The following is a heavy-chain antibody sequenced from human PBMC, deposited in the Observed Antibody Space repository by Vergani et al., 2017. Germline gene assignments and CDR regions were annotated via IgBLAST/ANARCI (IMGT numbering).Heavy chain of an antibody. CDR2: IYHSGST. Sequence: QVQLQESGPGLVKPSETLSLTCAVSGYSISSGYYWGWIRQPPGKGLEWIGSIYHSGSTYYNPSLKSRVTISVDTSKNQFSLKLSSVTAADTAVYYCASPDHGGNSGAFDIWGQGTMVTVSS. V-gene: IGHV4-38-2*01. CDR1: GYSISSGYY. CDR3: ASPDHGGNSGAFDI. J-gene: IGHJ3*02. D-gene: IGHD4-23*01.